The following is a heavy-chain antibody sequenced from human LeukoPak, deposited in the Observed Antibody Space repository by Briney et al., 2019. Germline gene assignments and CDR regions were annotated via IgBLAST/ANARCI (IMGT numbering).Heavy chain of an antibody. Sequence: PGGSLRLSCAASGFTFSTYAMSWVRQAPGKGLKWVSEIGGRGAGGSTYYADSVRGRLTISRDNAKNSLYLQMNSLRAEDTAVYYCARERGYSSGWYSDYWGQGTLVTVSS. V-gene: IGHV3-23*01. J-gene: IGHJ4*02. CDR2: IGGRGAGGST. CDR1: GFTFSTYA. D-gene: IGHD6-19*01. CDR3: ARERGYSSGWYSDY.